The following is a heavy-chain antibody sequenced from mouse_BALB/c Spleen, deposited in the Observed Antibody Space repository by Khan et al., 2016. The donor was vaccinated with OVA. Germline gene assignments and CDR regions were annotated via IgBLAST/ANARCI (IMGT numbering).Heavy chain of an antibody. CDR1: GYTCTSYW. V-gene: IGHV1-69*02. CDR3: TRGDPGIVDC. CDR2: LYPSDSDT. J-gene: IGHJ2*01. Sequence: QVQLKQSGAELVRPGASVKLSCKASGYTCTSYWINWVRQRPGQGPEWIGNLYPSDSDTNYNQKFKDKATLTVDKSSSTAYMQLSSPTSEHPAVLYRTRGDPGIVDCWGHGTTLTVSS.